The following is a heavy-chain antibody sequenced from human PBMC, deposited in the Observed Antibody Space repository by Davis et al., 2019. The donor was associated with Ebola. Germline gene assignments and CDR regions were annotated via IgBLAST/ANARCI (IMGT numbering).Heavy chain of an antibody. D-gene: IGHD2-21*01. J-gene: IGHJ4*02. CDR2: IRSKANSYAT. CDR1: GFTFSGSA. Sequence: GESLKISCAASGFTFSGSAMHWVRQASGKGLEWVGRIRSKANSYATAYAASVKGRFTISRDDSKNTAYLQMNSLKTEDTAVYYGVGGEPFDYWGQGTLVTVSS. CDR3: VGGEPFDY. V-gene: IGHV3-73*01.